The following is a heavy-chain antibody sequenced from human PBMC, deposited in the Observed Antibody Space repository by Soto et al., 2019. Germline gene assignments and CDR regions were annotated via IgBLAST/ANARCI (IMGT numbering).Heavy chain of an antibody. CDR1: GGSFSGYY. J-gene: IGHJ6*02. V-gene: IGHV4-34*01. Sequence: PSETLSLTCAVYGGSFSGYYWSWIRQPPGKGLEWIGEINHSGSTNYNPSLKSRVTISVDTSKNQFSLKLSSVTAADTAVYYCARSVKIVGSDVVEGGMDVWGQGTTVTVSS. D-gene: IGHD3-22*01. CDR3: ARSVKIVGSDVVEGGMDV. CDR2: INHSGST.